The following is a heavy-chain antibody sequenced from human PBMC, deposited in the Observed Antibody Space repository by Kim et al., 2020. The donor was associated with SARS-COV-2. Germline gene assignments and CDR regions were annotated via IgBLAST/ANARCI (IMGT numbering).Heavy chain of an antibody. V-gene: IGHV1-69*13. CDR2: IIPIFGTA. J-gene: IGHJ4*02. D-gene: IGHD6-6*01. CDR3: ARGDESIAALYYFDY. Sequence: ASVKVSCKASGGTFSSYAISWVRQAPGQGLEWMGGIIPIFGTANYAQKFQGRVTITADESTSTAYMELSSLRSEDTAVYYCARGDESIAALYYFDYWGQGTLVTVSS. CDR1: GGTFSSYA.